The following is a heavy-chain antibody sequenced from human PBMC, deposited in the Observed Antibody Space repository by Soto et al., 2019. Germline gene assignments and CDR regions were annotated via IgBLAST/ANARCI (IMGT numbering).Heavy chain of an antibody. CDR3: AREQRDWFDP. Sequence: TSETLSLTCTVSGGSVSSGSYYRSWIRQPPGKGLEWIGYIYYSGSTNYNPSLKSRVTISVDTSKNQFSLKLSSVTAADTAVYYCAREQRDWFDPWGQGTLVTVSS. J-gene: IGHJ5*02. CDR1: GGSVSSGSYY. CDR2: IYYSGST. V-gene: IGHV4-61*01.